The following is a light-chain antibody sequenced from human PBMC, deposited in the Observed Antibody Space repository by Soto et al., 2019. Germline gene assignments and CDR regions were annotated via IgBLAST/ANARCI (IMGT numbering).Light chain of an antibody. J-gene: IGKJ1*01. Sequence: DVVMTQSPLSLPVTLGQPASISCGSTQSLVSSDGNTYLTWLQQRPGQSPRRLIYRVSGRESGVPDRFSGGGSGTDFTLKISSVEAEDVGVYYCMQGSHWHGKCGQGTKV. CDR2: RVS. CDR1: QSLVSSDGNTY. CDR3: MQGSHWHGK. V-gene: IGKV2-30*01.